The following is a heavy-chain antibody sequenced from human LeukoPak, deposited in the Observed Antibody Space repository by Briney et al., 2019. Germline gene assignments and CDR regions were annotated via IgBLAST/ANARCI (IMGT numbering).Heavy chain of an antibody. CDR3: ARDTYYYGSGSYYSRNLLGY. CDR1: GYTFTSYG. D-gene: IGHD3-10*01. CDR2: IIPIFGTA. J-gene: IGHJ4*02. V-gene: IGHV1-69*05. Sequence: ASVKVSCKASGYTFTSYGISWVRQAPGQGLEWMGRIIPIFGTANYAQKFQGRVTITTDESTSTAYMELSSLRSEDTAVYYCARDTYYYGSGSYYSRNLLGYWGQGTLVTVSS.